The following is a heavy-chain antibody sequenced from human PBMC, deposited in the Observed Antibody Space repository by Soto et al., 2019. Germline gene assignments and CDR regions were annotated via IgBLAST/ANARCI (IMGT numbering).Heavy chain of an antibody. CDR1: GLTFSDVR. J-gene: IGHJ3*02. CDR2: IQKKSDGGTT. D-gene: IGHD4-17*01. CDR3: ATDYGWAFNI. V-gene: IGHV3-15*01. Sequence: EVQLVASGGGFVKPGESLRLSCAGSGLTFSDVRMTWVRQAPGKGLEWIGRIQKKSDGGTTDYPVAVRGRFTISRDDSNNTLYLQLSSLKTEDTAVYYCATDYGWAFNIWGQGTMVTVSS.